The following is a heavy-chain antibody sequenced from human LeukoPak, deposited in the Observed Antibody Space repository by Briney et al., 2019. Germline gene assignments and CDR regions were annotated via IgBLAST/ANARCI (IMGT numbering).Heavy chain of an antibody. J-gene: IGHJ4*02. CDR3: AKNPHVLLWFGELSY. V-gene: IGHV3-23*01. CDR1: GFTFSSYA. D-gene: IGHD3-10*01. Sequence: PGGSLRLSCAASGFTFSSYAMSWVRQAPGKGLEWVSAISGSGGSTYYADSVKGRFTISRDNSKHTLYLQMNSLRAEDTAVYYCAKNPHVLLWFGELSYWGQGTLVTVSS. CDR2: ISGSGGST.